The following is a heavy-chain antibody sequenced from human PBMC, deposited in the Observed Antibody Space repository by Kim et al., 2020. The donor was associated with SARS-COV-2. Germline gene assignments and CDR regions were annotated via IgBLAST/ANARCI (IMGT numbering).Heavy chain of an antibody. V-gene: IGHV3-23*01. CDR2: ISGSGGST. CDR3: AKDIKLYRYSFPYYYYYMDV. Sequence: GGSLRLSCAASGFTFSSYAMSWVRQAPGKGLEWVSAISGSGGSTYYADSVKGRFTISRDNSKNTQYLQMNRLSAEATAVYYCAKDIKLYRYSFPYYYYYMDVWGKGTTVTVSS. CDR1: GFTFSSYA. D-gene: IGHD1-26*01. J-gene: IGHJ6*03.